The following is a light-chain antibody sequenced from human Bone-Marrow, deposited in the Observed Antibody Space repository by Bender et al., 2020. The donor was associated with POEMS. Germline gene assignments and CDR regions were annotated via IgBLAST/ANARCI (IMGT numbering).Light chain of an antibody. CDR3: CSYAGSDTFV. J-gene: IGLJ1*01. Sequence: QSALTQPRSVSGSPGQSVTISCTGTSSDVGDYKYVSWYQQHPGKAPKLMIYDVSNRPSGVPDRFSGSKSGNTASLTISGLQTEDEADYYCCSYAGSDTFVFGTGTKVTVL. CDR2: DVS. CDR1: SSDVGDYKY. V-gene: IGLV2-11*01.